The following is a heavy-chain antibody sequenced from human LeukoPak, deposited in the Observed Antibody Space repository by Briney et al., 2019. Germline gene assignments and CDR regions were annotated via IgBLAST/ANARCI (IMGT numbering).Heavy chain of an antibody. CDR2: MNPNSGNT. V-gene: IGHV1-8*01. Sequence: ASVKVSCKASGYTFTSYDINWVRQATGQGLEWMGWMNPNSGNTGYAQKFQGRVTTTRNTSISTAYMELSSLRSEDTAVYYCARAYYDFWSGYSTFDYWGQGTLVTVSS. CDR3: ARAYYDFWSGYSTFDY. D-gene: IGHD3-3*01. CDR1: GYTFTSYD. J-gene: IGHJ4*02.